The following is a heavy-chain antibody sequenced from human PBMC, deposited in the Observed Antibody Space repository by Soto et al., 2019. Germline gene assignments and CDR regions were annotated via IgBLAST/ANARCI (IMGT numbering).Heavy chain of an antibody. Sequence: GGSLRLSCAASGFAFSSYAMHWVRQAPGKGLEWVAVISYDGSNKYYADSVKCRFTISRDNSKNTLYLHRNSLRAEDPAVYYCAREGRHGYSGYDYAFDIWGPGTTVTV. V-gene: IGHV3-30*04. D-gene: IGHD5-12*01. J-gene: IGHJ3*02. CDR2: ISYDGSNK. CDR1: GFAFSSYA. CDR3: AREGRHGYSGYDYAFDI.